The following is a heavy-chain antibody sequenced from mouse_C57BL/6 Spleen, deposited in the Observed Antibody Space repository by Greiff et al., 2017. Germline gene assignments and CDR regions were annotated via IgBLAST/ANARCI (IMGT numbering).Heavy chain of an antibody. CDR2: INPSSGYT. V-gene: IGHV1-7*01. D-gene: IGHD3-2*02. CDR3: ARSAPGSSGQGWFAY. J-gene: IGHJ3*01. Sequence: VKLMESGAELAKPGASVKLSCKASGYTFTSYWMHWVKQRPGQGLEWIGYINPSSGYTKYNQKFKDKATLTADKSSSTAYMQLSSLTYEDSAVYYGARSAPGSSGQGWFAYWGQGTLVTVSA. CDR1: GYTFTSYW.